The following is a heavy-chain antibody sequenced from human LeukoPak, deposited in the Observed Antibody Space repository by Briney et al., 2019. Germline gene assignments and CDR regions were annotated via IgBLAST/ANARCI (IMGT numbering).Heavy chain of an antibody. Sequence: GESLKISCKGSGYSFTSYRIGWVRQMPGKGLEWMGIIYPGDSDTRYSPSFQGQVTISANKSISTAYLQWSSLKASDTAMYYCAIPYGGYVAALDYWGQGTLVTVSS. CDR3: AIPYGGYVAALDY. CDR2: IYPGDSDT. V-gene: IGHV5-51*01. D-gene: IGHD5-12*01. J-gene: IGHJ4*02. CDR1: GYSFTSYR.